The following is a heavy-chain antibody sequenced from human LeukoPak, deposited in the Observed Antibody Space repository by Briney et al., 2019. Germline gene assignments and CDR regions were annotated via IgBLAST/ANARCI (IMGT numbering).Heavy chain of an antibody. CDR2: ISSSSSTI. CDR1: GFTFSSYS. V-gene: IGHV3-48*01. D-gene: IGHD6-13*01. CDR3: AKDRASSSWYYFDY. Sequence: GGSLRLSCAASGFTFSSYSMNWVRQAPGKRLEWVSHISSSSSTIYYADSVKGRFTISRDNAKNSLYLQMNSLRAEDTAVYYCAKDRASSSWYYFDYWGQGTLVTVSS. J-gene: IGHJ4*02.